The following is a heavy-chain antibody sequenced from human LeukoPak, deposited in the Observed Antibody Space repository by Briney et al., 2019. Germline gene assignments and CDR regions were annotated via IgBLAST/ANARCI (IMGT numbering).Heavy chain of an antibody. V-gene: IGHV4-39*01. CDR3: ARQSGDQSSAWYFDA. Sequence: KPSETLSLTCTVSGGSLSSSGHWWVWIRQPPGTGLEWIGSIHYSGKVYYNPSLKSRVTTSVDTSTDQFSLRLSSATAADTAIYYCARQSGDQSSAWYFDAWGQGTLVTVSS. CDR1: GGSLSSSGHW. J-gene: IGHJ4*02. D-gene: IGHD6-19*01. CDR2: IHYSGKV.